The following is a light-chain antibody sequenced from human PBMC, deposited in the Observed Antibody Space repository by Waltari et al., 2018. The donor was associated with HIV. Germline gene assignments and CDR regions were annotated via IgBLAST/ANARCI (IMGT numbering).Light chain of an antibody. V-gene: IGLV1-47*01. J-gene: IGLJ1*01. CDR2: RNN. CDR1: SSNIGRNY. CDR3: AAWDDSLSGYV. Sequence: QSVLTQPPSASGTPRQRVTISCSGSSSNIGRNYVYSYQQLPGTAPNLLIYRNNQRPSGVPDRFSGSKSVTSASLAISGLRSEDEADYYCAAWDDSLSGYVFGTGTKVTVL.